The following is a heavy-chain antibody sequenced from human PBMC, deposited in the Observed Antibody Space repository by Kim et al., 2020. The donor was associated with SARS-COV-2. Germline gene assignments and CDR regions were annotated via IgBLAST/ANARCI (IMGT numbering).Heavy chain of an antibody. J-gene: IGHJ6*02. V-gene: IGHV4-34*01. CDR2: INHSGST. D-gene: IGHD3-3*01. CDR3: ARGPSSLAVFWSGSSRVGMDV. CDR1: GGSFSGYY. Sequence: SETLSLTCAVYGGSFSGYYWSWIRQPPGKGLEWIGEINHSGSTNYNPSLKSRVTISVDTSKNQFSLKLSSVTAADTAVYYCARGPSSLAVFWSGSSRVGMDVWGQGTTVTVSS.